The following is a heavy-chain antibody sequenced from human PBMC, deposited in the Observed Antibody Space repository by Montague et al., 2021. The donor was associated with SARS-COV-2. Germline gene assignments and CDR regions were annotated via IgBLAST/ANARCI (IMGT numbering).Heavy chain of an antibody. CDR2: ISSSGSTI. J-gene: IGHJ3*02. CDR1: GFTFSSYE. V-gene: IGHV3-48*03. Sequence: SLSLSCAASGFTFSSYEMTWVRQAPGKGLEWVSYISSSGSTIYYADSVKGRFTISRDNAKNSLYLQMNSLRAEDTAVYYCASNLFITIFGAVISSDAFDIWGQGTMVTVSS. CDR3: ASNLFITIFGAVISSDAFDI. D-gene: IGHD3-3*01.